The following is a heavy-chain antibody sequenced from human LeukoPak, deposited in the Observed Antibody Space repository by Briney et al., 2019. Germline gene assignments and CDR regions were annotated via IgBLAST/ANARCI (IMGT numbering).Heavy chain of an antibody. V-gene: IGHV4-39*07. J-gene: IGHJ6*03. CDR2: IYYGGNT. CDR3: AREMYYYDSSGYYQYYYYYYMDV. CDR1: DDSISSTGYY. D-gene: IGHD3-22*01. Sequence: SETLSLTCTVSDDSISSTGYYWGWIRQPPGKGLEWIGSIYYGGNTYYNPSLKSRVTISADTSKKQFSLKLSSVTAADTAVYYCAREMYYYDSSGYYQYYYYYYMDVWGKGTTVTVSS.